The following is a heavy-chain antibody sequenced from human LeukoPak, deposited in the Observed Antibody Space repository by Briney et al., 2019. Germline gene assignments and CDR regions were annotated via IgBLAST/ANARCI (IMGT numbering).Heavy chain of an antibody. D-gene: IGHD6-6*01. CDR1: GGSISSGGYS. CDR2: VYNSGGT. Sequence: SETLSLTCAVSGGSISSGGYSRSWIRQPPGKGLEWIGYVYNSGGTHYNPSLKSRVTISVDTSKHPFSLKLSSGTAADTAVYDCARDSSSAYWFDPWGQGTLVTVSS. CDR3: ARDSSSAYWFDP. V-gene: IGHV4-30-2*01. J-gene: IGHJ5*02.